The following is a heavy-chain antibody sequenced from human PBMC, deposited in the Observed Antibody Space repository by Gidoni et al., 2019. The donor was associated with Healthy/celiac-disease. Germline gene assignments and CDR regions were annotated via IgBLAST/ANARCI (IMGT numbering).Heavy chain of an antibody. D-gene: IGHD4-17*01. CDR3: AKDIATSGGDYHIDFWGMDV. CDR1: GFTFDDDA. CDR2: ISWNSGSR. Sequence: EVQLVESGGGLVQPGRSLRLSCAASGFTFDDDAMHWVRQAPGKGLEWVSGISWNSGSRGYADSVKGRFTISRDNAKNSLYLQMNSLRAEDTALYYCAKDIATSGGDYHIDFWGMDVWGQGTTVTVSS. J-gene: IGHJ6*02. V-gene: IGHV3-9*01.